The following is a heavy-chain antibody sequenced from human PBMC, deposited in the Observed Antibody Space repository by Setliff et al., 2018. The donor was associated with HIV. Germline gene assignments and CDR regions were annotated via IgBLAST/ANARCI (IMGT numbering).Heavy chain of an antibody. CDR2: ILHDGSDK. V-gene: IGHV3-30*02. CDR1: GFTFSSYG. CDR3: AKDWKVWFGELSQDYYYGMDV. Sequence: GGSLRLSCVASGFTFSSYGMHWVRQAPGKGLEWVAFILHDGSDKHYADSVKGRFTISRDNSKNTLYLQMNSLRAEDTAVYYCAKDWKVWFGELSQDYYYGMDVWGQGTTVTVSS. D-gene: IGHD3-10*01. J-gene: IGHJ6*02.